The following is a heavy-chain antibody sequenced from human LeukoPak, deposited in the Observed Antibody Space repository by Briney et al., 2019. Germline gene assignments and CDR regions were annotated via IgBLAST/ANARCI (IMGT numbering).Heavy chain of an antibody. D-gene: IGHD1-1*01. CDR2: IYYSGNT. J-gene: IGHJ3*02. CDR1: GGSISSYY. Sequence: SGTLSLTCTVSGGSISSYYWSWIRQPPGKGLEWIGYIYYSGNTDYNPSLKSRVTISVDTSKNQFSLKLSSVTAADTAVYYCARLSTGVMSAFDIWGQGTMVTVSS. CDR3: ARLSTGVMSAFDI. V-gene: IGHV4-59*08.